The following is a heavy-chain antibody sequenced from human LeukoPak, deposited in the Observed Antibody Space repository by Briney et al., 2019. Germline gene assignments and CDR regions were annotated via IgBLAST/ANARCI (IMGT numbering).Heavy chain of an antibody. V-gene: IGHV3-30*04. CDR2: ISYDGSNK. CDR3: ARDRAGTAMPMISYYYYYMDV. J-gene: IGHJ6*03. D-gene: IGHD5-18*01. Sequence: PGGSLRLSCAASGFTFSSYAMHWVRQAPGKGLEWEAVISYDGSNKYYADSVKGRFTISRDNSKNTLYLQTNSLRAEDTAVYYCARDRAGTAMPMISYYYYYMDVWGKGTTVTVSS. CDR1: GFTFSSYA.